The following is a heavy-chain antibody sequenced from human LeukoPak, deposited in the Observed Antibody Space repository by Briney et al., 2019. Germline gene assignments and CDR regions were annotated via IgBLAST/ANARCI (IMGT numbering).Heavy chain of an antibody. V-gene: IGHV3-11*01. J-gene: IGHJ4*02. CDR3: AKWPLIVVVAPGGY. D-gene: IGHD2-2*01. CDR1: GFTFSDYY. Sequence: SGGSLRLSCAASGFTFSDYYMSWIRQAPGKGLEWVSYISSSGSTIYYADSVKGRFTISRDNAKNSLYLQMNSLRTEDTAVYYCAKWPLIVVVAPGGYWGQGTLVTVSS. CDR2: ISSSGSTI.